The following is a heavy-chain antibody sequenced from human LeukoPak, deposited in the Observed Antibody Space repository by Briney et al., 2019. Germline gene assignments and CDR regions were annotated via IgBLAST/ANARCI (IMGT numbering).Heavy chain of an antibody. CDR2: IRYDGSNK. CDR3: AKGGGYEAQYYYYYLDV. J-gene: IGHJ6*03. CDR1: GFTFSSYS. Sequence: GGSLRLSCAASGFTFSSYSMNWVRQAPGKGLEWVAFIRYDGSNKYYADSVKGRFTVSRDNSKNTLYLQMKSLRAEDTAVYYCAKGGGYEAQYYYYYLDVWGKGTTVTISS. V-gene: IGHV3-30*02. D-gene: IGHD5-12*01.